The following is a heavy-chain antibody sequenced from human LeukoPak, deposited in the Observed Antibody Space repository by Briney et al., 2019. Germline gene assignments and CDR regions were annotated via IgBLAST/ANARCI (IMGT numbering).Heavy chain of an antibody. D-gene: IGHD4-17*01. CDR3: AKDLGTVTTVTTYFDY. J-gene: IGHJ4*02. CDR2: IWYDGSNK. Sequence: GGALRLSRAASVFTLSSYVMHWVRQAPGKGLEGVAFIWYDGSNKYYADSVKGRFTISRDDSTNTLYLQMNSLRAEDTAVYYCAKDLGTVTTVTTYFDYWGQGTLVTVSS. CDR1: VFTLSSYV. V-gene: IGHV3-30*02.